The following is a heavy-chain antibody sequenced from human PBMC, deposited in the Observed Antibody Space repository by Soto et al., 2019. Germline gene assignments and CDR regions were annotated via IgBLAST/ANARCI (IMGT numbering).Heavy chain of an antibody. CDR2: IYYSGST. Sequence: PSETLSLTCTVSGGSISSSSYDWGWIRQPPGKGLEWIGSIYYSGSTYYNPSLKSRVTISVDTSKNQFSLKLSSVTAADTAVYFCARSQRGRTAFTFDYWGQGALVTVS. J-gene: IGHJ4*02. V-gene: IGHV4-39*01. D-gene: IGHD3-16*01. CDR1: GGSISSSSYD. CDR3: ARSQRGRTAFTFDY.